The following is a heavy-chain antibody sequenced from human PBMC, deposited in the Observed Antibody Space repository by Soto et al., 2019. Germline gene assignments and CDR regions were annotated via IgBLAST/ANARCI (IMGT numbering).Heavy chain of an antibody. Sequence: QVQLVQSGAEVKKPGASVKVSCKASGYTFTGYYMHWVRQAPGQGLEWMGWINPNSGGTNYAQKVQGWVTMTRDTAIKTAHMGVGQLRSGDTARVYCAGARVGYCSRSNCPGNDAFDIWGQGNMGTGSS. CDR2: INPNSGGT. CDR3: AGARVGYCSRSNCPGNDAFDI. D-gene: IGHD2-2*01. CDR1: GYTFTGYY. J-gene: IGHJ3*02. V-gene: IGHV1-2*04.